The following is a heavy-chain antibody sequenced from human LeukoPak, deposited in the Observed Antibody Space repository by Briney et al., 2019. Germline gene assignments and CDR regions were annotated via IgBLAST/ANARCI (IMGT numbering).Heavy chain of an antibody. CDR2: IIPILGIA. V-gene: IGHV1-69*04. Sequence: ASVKVSCKASGGTFSSYAISWVRQAPGQGLEWMGRIIPILGIANYAQKFQGRVTITADKSTSTAYMELGSLRSEDTAVYYCARVFLGTGDYWGQGTLVTVSS. D-gene: IGHD1-1*01. CDR3: ARVFLGTGDY. CDR1: GGTFSSYA. J-gene: IGHJ4*02.